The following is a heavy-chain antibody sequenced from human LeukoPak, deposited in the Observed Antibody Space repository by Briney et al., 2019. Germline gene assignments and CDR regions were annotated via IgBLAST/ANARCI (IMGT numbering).Heavy chain of an antibody. CDR3: ARVGTYYYGSGAEGVDAFDI. V-gene: IGHV3-23*01. CDR1: GFTFSSYA. CDR2: ISGSGGST. J-gene: IGHJ3*02. D-gene: IGHD3-10*01. Sequence: GGSLRLSCAASGFTFSSYAMSWVRQAPGKGLEWVSAISGSGGSTYYADSVKGRFTISRDNAKNSLYLQMNSLGAEDTAVYYCARVGTYYYGSGAEGVDAFDIWGQGTMVTVSS.